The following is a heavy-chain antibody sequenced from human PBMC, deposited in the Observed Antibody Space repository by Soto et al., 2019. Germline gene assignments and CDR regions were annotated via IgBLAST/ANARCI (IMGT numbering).Heavy chain of an antibody. Sequence: EVQLVESGGGLVKPGGSLRLSCAASGFTFSNYSMNWVRQAPGKGLEWVSSISSSSSYIYYADSVKGRFTISRDNAKNSLYLQMNSLRAEDTAVYYCARAIHCSGGSCYALFDYWGQGTLVTVSS. J-gene: IGHJ4*02. CDR3: ARAIHCSGGSCYALFDY. V-gene: IGHV3-21*01. CDR1: GFTFSNYS. D-gene: IGHD2-15*01. CDR2: ISSSSSYI.